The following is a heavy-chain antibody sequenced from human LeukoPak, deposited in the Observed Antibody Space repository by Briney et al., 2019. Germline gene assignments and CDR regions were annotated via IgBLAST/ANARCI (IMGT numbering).Heavy chain of an antibody. CDR3: ARPNITSYYDSRGYDAFDV. CDR2: IYPDDSDT. CDR1: GYRFNAYW. J-gene: IGHJ3*01. D-gene: IGHD3-22*01. Sequence: GESLKISCKGSGYRFNAYWIAWVRQMPGKGLEWMGIIYPDDSDTRYSPSFQGQVTLSADKSVRTAYLQWSSLKASDTAMYYCARPNITSYYDSRGYDAFDVWGQGTMLTVSS. V-gene: IGHV5-51*01.